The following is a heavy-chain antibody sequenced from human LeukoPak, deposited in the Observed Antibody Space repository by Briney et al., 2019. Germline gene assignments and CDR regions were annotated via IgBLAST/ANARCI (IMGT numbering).Heavy chain of an antibody. CDR2: VYFDGDT. D-gene: IGHD6-6*01. V-gene: IGHV4-39*01. Sequence: SETLSLTCTVSGDSIHSVYYFWGWIRQPPGKGLEWIGSVYFDGDTSYSPSLKSRVIISVDTSKNQYSLNLTSVTAADTALYYCARHRKSARNYLYYYMDVWGKGTTVTVSS. J-gene: IGHJ6*03. CDR3: ARHRKSARNYLYYYMDV. CDR1: GDSIHSVYYF.